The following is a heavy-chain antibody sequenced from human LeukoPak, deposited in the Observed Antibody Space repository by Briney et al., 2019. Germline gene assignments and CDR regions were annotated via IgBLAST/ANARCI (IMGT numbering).Heavy chain of an antibody. CDR3: ARHYYDSSGFPYYYYYYMGV. Sequence: ASVKVSCKASGYSFTSYYMHWVRQAPGQGLEWMGWISAYNGNTNYAQKLQGRVTMTTDTSTSTAYMELRSLRSDDTAVYYCARHYYDSSGFPYYYYYYMGVWGKGTTATVSS. D-gene: IGHD3-22*01. V-gene: IGHV1-18*04. CDR2: ISAYNGNT. CDR1: GYSFTSYY. J-gene: IGHJ6*03.